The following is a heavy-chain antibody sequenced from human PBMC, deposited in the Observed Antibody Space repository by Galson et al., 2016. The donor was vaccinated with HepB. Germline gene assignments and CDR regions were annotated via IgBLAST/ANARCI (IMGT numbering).Heavy chain of an antibody. J-gene: IGHJ4*02. D-gene: IGHD3-16*01. CDR3: AREFGGHCKDASCRYFDT. CDR1: GVSVSTSY. CDR2: MYNSGGT. V-gene: IGHV3-53*01. Sequence: SLRLSCAGPGVSVSTSYISWVRQAPGKGLEWVSVMYNSGGTTYAASVRGRFTVSRDNSKNTLYLQMNGLRAEDTAVYYCAREFGGHCKDASCRYFDTWGQGTLVTVSS.